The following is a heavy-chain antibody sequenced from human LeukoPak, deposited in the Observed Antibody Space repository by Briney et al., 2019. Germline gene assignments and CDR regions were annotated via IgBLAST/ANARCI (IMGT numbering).Heavy chain of an antibody. CDR3: ASTYSYCSYWFDS. J-gene: IGHJ5*01. V-gene: IGHV5-51*01. Sequence: GESLKISCQGSGYSSTSYWIGWVRPTPGKGLAWMGIIYPGDSDTTYSPSFQGQVTISADKSISTAYLQWSSLKASDTAMYYCASTYSYCSYWFDSWGQGTLVTVSS. CDR2: IYPGDSDT. D-gene: IGHD5-18*01. CDR1: GYSSTSYW.